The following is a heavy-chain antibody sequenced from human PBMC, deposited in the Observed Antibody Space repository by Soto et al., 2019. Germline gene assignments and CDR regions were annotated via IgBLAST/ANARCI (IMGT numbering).Heavy chain of an antibody. V-gene: IGHV4-61*01. D-gene: IGHD2-15*01. Sequence: QVQLQESGPGLVKPSETLSLTCTVSGGSVSSGSYYWSWIRQPPGKGLEWIGYIYYSGSTNYNPSLKSRVTISVDTSKNQFSLKLSSVTAADTAMYYCARANRVVVHFDYWGQGTLVTVSS. CDR1: GGSVSSGSYY. J-gene: IGHJ4*02. CDR2: IYYSGST. CDR3: ARANRVVVHFDY.